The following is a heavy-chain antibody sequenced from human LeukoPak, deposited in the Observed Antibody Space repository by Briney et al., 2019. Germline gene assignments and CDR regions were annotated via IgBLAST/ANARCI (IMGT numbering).Heavy chain of an antibody. CDR3: TRDQYSSWYYHNYDY. J-gene: IGHJ4*02. CDR2: IRSKAYGGTT. CDR1: GFTFGDYA. D-gene: IGHD6-13*01. Sequence: GGSLRLSCTASGFTFGDYAMSWVRQAPGKGLEWVGFIRSKAYGGTTEYAASVKGRFTISRDDSKTIAYLQMNSLKTEDTAVYYCTRDQYSSWYYHNYDYWGQGTLVTVSS. V-gene: IGHV3-49*04.